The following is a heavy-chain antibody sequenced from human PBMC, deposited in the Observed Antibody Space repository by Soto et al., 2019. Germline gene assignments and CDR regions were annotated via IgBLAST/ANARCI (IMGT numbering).Heavy chain of an antibody. CDR2: ISWNGGTT. V-gene: IGHV3-9*01. J-gene: IGHJ4*02. CDR1: GFTFDNYA. Sequence: PGGSLRLSCAASGFTFDNYAMHWVRQVPGKAPEWVPGISWNGGTTGYADSVKGRFTISRDSARNSLYLQMNSLRPEDTALYYCAKDVRDLWWGGGYFENWGQGTPVTVSS. D-gene: IGHD2-8*01. CDR3: AKDVRDLWWGGGYFEN.